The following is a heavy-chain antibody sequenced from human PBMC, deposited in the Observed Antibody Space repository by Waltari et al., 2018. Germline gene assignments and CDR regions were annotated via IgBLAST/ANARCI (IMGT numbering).Heavy chain of an antibody. CDR2: IKQDGTQQ. CDR1: GFTFVSQW. V-gene: IGHV3-7*01. CDR3: ARALPGEITVYDY. Sequence: EVTLVGAGGGLVKPGGSLRVSCVASGFTFVSQWMSWVRQATEKGLEWVADIKQDGTQQYYVDSVKGRFTVSRDNHKNSLFLQMNSLRAEDTAVYYCARALPGEITVYDYWAQGALVTVSS. J-gene: IGHJ4*02. D-gene: IGHD3-10*01.